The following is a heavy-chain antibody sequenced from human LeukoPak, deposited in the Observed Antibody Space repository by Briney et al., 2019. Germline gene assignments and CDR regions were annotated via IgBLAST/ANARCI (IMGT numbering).Heavy chain of an antibody. J-gene: IGHJ4*02. CDR2: IKQDGSEK. CDR1: GFTFSSYW. D-gene: IGHD3-16*01. V-gene: IGHV3-7*03. CDR3: ARGWVGFDY. Sequence: GGSLRLSCAASGFTFSSYWINWVRQAPGKGLEWVANIKQDGSEKYYVESVKGRFTISRDNAKNSLYLQINSLRAEDTAVYYCARGWVGFDYWGQGTLVTVSS.